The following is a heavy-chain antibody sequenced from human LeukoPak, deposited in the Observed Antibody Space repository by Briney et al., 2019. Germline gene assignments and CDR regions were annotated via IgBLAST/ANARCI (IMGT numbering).Heavy chain of an antibody. Sequence: GASVKVSCKVSGYTLTELSMHWVRQAPGKGLEWMGGFDPEDGETIYAQKFQGRVTMTEDTSTDTAYMELSSLRSEDTAVYYCARDQYYYDSSGYPDYWGQGTLVTVSS. CDR3: ARDQYYYDSSGYPDY. CDR2: FDPEDGET. D-gene: IGHD3-22*01. J-gene: IGHJ4*02. CDR1: GYTLTELS. V-gene: IGHV1-24*01.